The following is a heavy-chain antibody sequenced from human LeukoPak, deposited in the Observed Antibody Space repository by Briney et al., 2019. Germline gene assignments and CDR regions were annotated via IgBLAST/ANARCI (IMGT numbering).Heavy chain of an antibody. CDR1: GGSISSGGYY. V-gene: IGHV4-30-2*01. J-gene: IGHJ4*02. CDR3: ARDHSTSCLDY. D-gene: IGHD2-2*01. Sequence: TSQTLSLTCTVSGGSISSGGYYWSWIRQPPGKGLEWIGYTYHSGSTCYNPSLKSRVTISVDRSKNQFSLKLSSVTAADTAVYYCARDHSTSCLDYWGQGTLVTVSS. CDR2: TYHSGST.